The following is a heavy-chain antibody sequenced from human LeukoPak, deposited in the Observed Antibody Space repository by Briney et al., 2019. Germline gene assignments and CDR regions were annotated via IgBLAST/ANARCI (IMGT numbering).Heavy chain of an antibody. Sequence: ASVKVSSKASGYTFTVYYIHWVRQAPGPGLEWMGWINPNRGGTNYAQKFQGRVTITRDTTISTAYMDLSRLRSADTAVYYCARPPKGRTGYSEFDYWGQGTLVIVSS. D-gene: IGHD3/OR15-3a*01. V-gene: IGHV1-2*02. J-gene: IGHJ4*02. CDR3: ARPPKGRTGYSEFDY. CDR1: GYTFTVYY. CDR2: INPNRGGT.